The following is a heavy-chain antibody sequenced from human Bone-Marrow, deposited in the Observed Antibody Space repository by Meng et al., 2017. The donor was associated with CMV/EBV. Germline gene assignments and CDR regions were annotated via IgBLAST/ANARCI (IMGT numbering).Heavy chain of an antibody. CDR2: ISPTDSGA. CDR3: ARHSMTTI. J-gene: IGHJ4*02. CDR1: GYNFIDYD. Sequence: GESLKISCKASGYNFIDYDIGWVRQIPGKGLEWMGIISPTDSGARYSPSFEGQVTISVDKSVDTAYLQWTSLKASDTAMYYCARHSMTTIWGQGNLVTVSS. D-gene: IGHD5-24*01. V-gene: IGHV5-51*01.